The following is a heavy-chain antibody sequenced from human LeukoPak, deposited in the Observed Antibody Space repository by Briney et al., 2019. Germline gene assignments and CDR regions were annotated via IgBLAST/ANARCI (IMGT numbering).Heavy chain of an antibody. J-gene: IGHJ6*02. CDR2: INSDGSST. D-gene: IGHD3-3*01. Sequence: GGSLRLSCAASGFTFSRNWMPWARQAPGKGLEWVSRINSDGSSTSYADSVKGRFTISRDNAKNTLDLQMNSLRAEDTAVYYCAREVLRDGMDVWGQGTTVTVSS. CDR3: AREVLRDGMDV. V-gene: IGHV3-74*01. CDR1: GFTFSRNW.